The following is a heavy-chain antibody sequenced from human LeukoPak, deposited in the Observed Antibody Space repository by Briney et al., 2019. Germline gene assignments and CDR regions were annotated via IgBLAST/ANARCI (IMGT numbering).Heavy chain of an antibody. CDR1: GFTFSDHF. CDR2: SRNKAKSYTT. D-gene: IGHD5-12*01. J-gene: IGHJ4*02. CDR3: ARVGSVARSDYLDY. V-gene: IGHV3-72*01. Sequence: GGSLRLSCAASGFTFSDHFLDWVRQAPGKGLEWVGRSRNKAKSYTTEYAASVKGRFTISRDDSKNSLYLQMNSLKTEDTAVYYRARVGSVARSDYLDYWGQGTLVTVSS.